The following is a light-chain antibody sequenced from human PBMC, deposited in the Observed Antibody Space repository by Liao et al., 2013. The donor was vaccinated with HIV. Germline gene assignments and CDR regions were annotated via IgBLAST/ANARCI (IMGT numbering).Light chain of an antibody. CDR3: LAWDRDTEV. CDR2: YDT. J-gene: IGLJ2*01. CDR1: RIGSRS. Sequence: SYVLTQPPSVSVAPGKTARITCGGNRIGSRSVNWYQQRPGQAPLLVIYYDTDRPSGIPERFSGSSSGNTATLTISRVEVGDEADYYCLAWDRDTEVFGGGTKLTVL. V-gene: IGLV3-21*01.